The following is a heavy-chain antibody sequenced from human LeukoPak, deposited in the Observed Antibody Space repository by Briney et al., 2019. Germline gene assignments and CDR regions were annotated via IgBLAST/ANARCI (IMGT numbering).Heavy chain of an antibody. CDR3: AREHHDVLSRVGFDY. D-gene: IGHD3-16*01. CDR1: GFTFSTYW. CDR2: VNTDGSSK. J-gene: IGHJ4*02. V-gene: IGHV3-74*01. Sequence: GGSLRLSCAASGFTFSTYWMHWVRQAPGKGPMWVSRVNTDGSSKLYADSVKGRFTISRDNAKSTLHLEMNSLRVEDTAVYYCAREHHDVLSRVGFDYWGQGILVAVAS.